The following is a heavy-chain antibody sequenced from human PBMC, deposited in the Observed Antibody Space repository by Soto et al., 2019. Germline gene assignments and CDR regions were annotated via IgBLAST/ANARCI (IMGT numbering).Heavy chain of an antibody. J-gene: IGHJ4*02. CDR3: ARDLGGWPDY. V-gene: IGHV1-18*01. Sequence: ASVKVSCKASGYTFSSYGISWVRQAPGQGLEWMGWISGYNGNTKYSQKFQDRVTITRDTSASTAYMELSSLRSEDTAVYYCARDLGGWPDYWGQGTLVTVSS. CDR1: GYTFSSYG. D-gene: IGHD6-19*01. CDR2: ISGYNGNT.